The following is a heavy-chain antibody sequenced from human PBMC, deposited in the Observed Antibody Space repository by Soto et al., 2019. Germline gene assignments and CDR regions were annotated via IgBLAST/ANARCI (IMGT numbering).Heavy chain of an antibody. CDR3: TRGLSSPSATGI. CDR2: IHNSGST. D-gene: IGHD6-6*01. Sequence: QPQLQGSGPGLVKPSETLSLTCTVSGGSVSSCCNYWGWVRQPPGKGLEWIGSIHNSGSTSYNPSLKSRVTISVDTPKNQFSLNLTSVTAADTAVYYCTRGLSSPSATGIWGQGTLVTVSS. CDR1: GGSVSSCCNY. V-gene: IGHV4-39*01. J-gene: IGHJ4*02.